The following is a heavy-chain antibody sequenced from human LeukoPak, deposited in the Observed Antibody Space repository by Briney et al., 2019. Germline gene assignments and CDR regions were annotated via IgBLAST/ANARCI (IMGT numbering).Heavy chain of an antibody. V-gene: IGHV1-3*01. CDR3: ARDPRNYYGSESYSGAFDI. D-gene: IGHD3-10*01. Sequence: ASVKVSCQASGYTFTSYAMHWVRQAPGQRLEWMGGINAGNGNTKYSQKFQGRVTITRDTSASTAYMELSSLRSEDTAVYYCARDPRNYYGSESYSGAFDIWGQGTMVTVSS. CDR1: GYTFTSYA. CDR2: INAGNGNT. J-gene: IGHJ3*02.